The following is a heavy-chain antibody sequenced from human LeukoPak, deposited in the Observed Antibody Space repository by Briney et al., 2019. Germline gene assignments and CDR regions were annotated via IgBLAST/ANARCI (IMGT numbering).Heavy chain of an antibody. Sequence: GASVKVSCKASGYTFTGYYMHWVRQAPGQGLEWMGWINPNSGGTNYAQKFQGRVTMTRDTSISTAYMELSRLRSDDTAVYYCAGDEQTYYYYMDVWGKGTTVTVSS. V-gene: IGHV1-2*02. CDR3: AGDEQTYYYYMDV. CDR1: GYTFTGYY. CDR2: INPNSGGT. J-gene: IGHJ6*03.